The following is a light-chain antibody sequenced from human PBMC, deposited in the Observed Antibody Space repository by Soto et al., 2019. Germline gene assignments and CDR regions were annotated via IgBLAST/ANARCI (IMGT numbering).Light chain of an antibody. CDR2: GNT. V-gene: IGLV1-40*01. J-gene: IGLJ3*02. CDR1: SSNIGAGHD. Sequence: QSVLTQPPSVSGAPGQRVTISCTGSSSNIGAGHDVHWYQQVPGTAPKLLVSGNTNLHSGVPDRFSGSNSGTSASLSITGLQAEDDADYFWQSCDSSLNSWVFGGGTKLPVL. CDR3: QSCDSSLNSWV.